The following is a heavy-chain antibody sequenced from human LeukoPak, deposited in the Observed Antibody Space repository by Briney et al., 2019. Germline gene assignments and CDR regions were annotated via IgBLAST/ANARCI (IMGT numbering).Heavy chain of an antibody. D-gene: IGHD1-1*01. V-gene: IGHV4-39*01. CDR3: ASPGAAGTTFLSY. Sequence: PSETLSLTCTVSGGSISSSSYYWGWIRQPPGKGLEWIGSIYYSGSTYYNPSLKSRVTISVDTSKNQFSLKLSSVTAADTAVYYCASPGAAGTTFLSYWGQGTLVTVSS. CDR1: GGSISSSSYY. J-gene: IGHJ4*02. CDR2: IYYSGST.